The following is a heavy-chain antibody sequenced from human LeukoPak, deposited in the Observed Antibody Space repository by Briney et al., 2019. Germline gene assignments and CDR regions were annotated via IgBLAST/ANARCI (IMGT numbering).Heavy chain of an antibody. J-gene: IGHJ4*02. Sequence: GGSLRLSCAASGFTFSSYEMNWVRQAPGKGLEWVSYISSSGSTIYYADSVKGRFTISRDNSKNTLYLQMNSLRAEDTAVYYCARDPNYDILTGYYLGLDYWGQGTLVTVSS. D-gene: IGHD3-9*01. CDR2: ISSSGSTI. CDR1: GFTFSSYE. CDR3: ARDPNYDILTGYYLGLDY. V-gene: IGHV3-48*03.